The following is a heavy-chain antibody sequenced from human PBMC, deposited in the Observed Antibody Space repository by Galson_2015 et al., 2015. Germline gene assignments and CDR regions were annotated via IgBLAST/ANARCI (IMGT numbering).Heavy chain of an antibody. CDR2: TYYKSKWYN. V-gene: IGHV6-1*01. J-gene: IGHJ3*02. CDR1: GDSVSSNSAA. Sequence: CAISGDSVSSNSAAWNWIRQSPSRGLEWLGRTYYKSKWYNDYAVSVKSRMTINPDTSKNQFSLRLNSVTPEDTAVYYCAYGGTVTTYDAFDIWGQGTMVTVS. D-gene: IGHD4-17*01. CDR3: AYGGTVTTYDAFDI.